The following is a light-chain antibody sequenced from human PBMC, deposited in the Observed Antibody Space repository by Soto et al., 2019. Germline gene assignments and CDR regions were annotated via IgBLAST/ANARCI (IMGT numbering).Light chain of an antibody. Sequence: DIVMTQSPDSLAVSLGERATINCKSSQSVLYSPNNKNSLAWYQQKPGQPPKLFIYWASIRESGVPDRFSGSVSGTDFTLTISSLQAEDVSVYYCQQYDRTPPTFGQGTKVEIK. CDR1: QSVLYSPNNKNS. CDR3: QQYDRTPPT. CDR2: WAS. V-gene: IGKV4-1*01. J-gene: IGKJ1*01.